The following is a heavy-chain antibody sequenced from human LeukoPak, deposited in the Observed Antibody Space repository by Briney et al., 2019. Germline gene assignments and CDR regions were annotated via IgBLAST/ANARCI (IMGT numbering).Heavy chain of an antibody. CDR1: GFTFSSYG. V-gene: IGHV3-30*02. CDR3: AKERLHLWSELVY. D-gene: IGHD5-18*01. CDR2: IRYDGSNK. J-gene: IGHJ4*02. Sequence: PGGSLRLSCAASGFTFSSYGMHWVRQAPGKGLVEVAFIRYDGSNKYYADSVKGRFAISRDNSENTLYLQMDSLRAEDMAVPCCAKERLHLWSELVYCGQGILVTVSS.